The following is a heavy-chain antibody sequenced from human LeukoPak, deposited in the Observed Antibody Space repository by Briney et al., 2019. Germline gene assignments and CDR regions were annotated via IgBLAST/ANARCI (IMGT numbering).Heavy chain of an antibody. CDR2: ISSSSSYI. CDR1: GFTFSSYS. D-gene: IGHD5-12*01. V-gene: IGHV3-21*01. CDR3: ARTNGGSGYDFSFDY. J-gene: IGHJ4*02. Sequence: GGSLRLSCAASGFTFSSYSMNRVRQAPGKGLEWVSSISSSSSYIYYADSVKGRFTISRDNAKNSLYLQMNSLRAEDTAVYYCARTNGGSGYDFSFDYWGQGTLVTVSS.